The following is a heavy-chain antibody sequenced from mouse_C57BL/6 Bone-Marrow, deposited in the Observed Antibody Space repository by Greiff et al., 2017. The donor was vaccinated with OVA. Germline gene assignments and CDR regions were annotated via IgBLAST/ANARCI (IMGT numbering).Heavy chain of an antibody. CDR3: AGVAGTPYFDY. V-gene: IGHV3-6*01. D-gene: IGHD3-3*01. CDR2: ISYDGSN. CDR1: GYSITSGYY. J-gene: IGHJ2*01. Sequence: DVQLQESGPGLVKPSQSLSLTCSVTGYSITSGYYWNWIRQFPGNKLEWMGYISYDGSNNYNPSLKNRISITRDTSKNQFFLKLNSVTTEDTATYYCAGVAGTPYFDYWGQGTTLTVSS.